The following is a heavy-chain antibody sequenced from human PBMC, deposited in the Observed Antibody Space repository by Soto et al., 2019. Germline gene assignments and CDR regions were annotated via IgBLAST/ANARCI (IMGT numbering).Heavy chain of an antibody. CDR2: IYWYDDQ. CDR3: VHSRHDSSGYYYAFDY. CDR1: GFSLSTSGVG. Sequence: QITLKESGPTLVKPTQTLTLTCTFSGFSLSTSGVGVGWIRQPPGKALEWLALIYWYDDQRYSPSLKSRLTVTKDNPKTQVVLTMTNMDPVDTATYNSVHSRHDSSGYYYAFDYWGQGILVTVSS. J-gene: IGHJ4*02. V-gene: IGHV2-5*01. D-gene: IGHD3-22*01.